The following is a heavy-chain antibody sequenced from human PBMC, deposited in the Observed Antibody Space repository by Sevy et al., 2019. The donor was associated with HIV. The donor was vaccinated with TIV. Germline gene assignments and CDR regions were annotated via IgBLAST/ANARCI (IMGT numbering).Heavy chain of an antibody. V-gene: IGHV3-30*04. CDR3: ARDRRKGYSSSSGSEF. CDR2: ISYDGSNK. D-gene: IGHD6-6*01. Sequence: GGSLRLSCAASGFTFSSYAMHWVRQAPGKGLEWVAVISYDGSNKYYVDSVKGRFTISRDNSKNTLYLQMNSLRAEDTAVYYCARDRRKGYSSSSGSEFWGQGTLVTVSS. J-gene: IGHJ4*02. CDR1: GFTFSSYA.